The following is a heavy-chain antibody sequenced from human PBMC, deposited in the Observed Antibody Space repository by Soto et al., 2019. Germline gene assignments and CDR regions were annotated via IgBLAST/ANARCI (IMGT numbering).Heavy chain of an antibody. V-gene: IGHV3-30*04. D-gene: IGHD3-10*01. CDR1: GFTFSSFA. Sequence: GGSLRLSCKGSGFTFSSFAIQWVRQAPGKGLEWVAAISDDGTNKYTADSVKGRFTISRDNSRNTVYLQMNSLRAEDTAVYYCARNYGSGSYSVDYWGQGTLVTVSS. CDR3: ARNYGSGSYSVDY. CDR2: ISDDGTNK. J-gene: IGHJ4*02.